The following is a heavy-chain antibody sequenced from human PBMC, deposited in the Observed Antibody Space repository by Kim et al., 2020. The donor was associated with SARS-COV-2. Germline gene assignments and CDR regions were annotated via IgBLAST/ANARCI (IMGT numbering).Heavy chain of an antibody. Sequence: TDYNPSLKSRVTISVDTSKNQFSLKLSSVTAADTAVYYCARVTMTGPIDYWGQGTLVTVSS. D-gene: IGHD3-22*01. CDR2: T. V-gene: IGHV4-31*02. J-gene: IGHJ4*02. CDR3: ARVTMTGPIDY.